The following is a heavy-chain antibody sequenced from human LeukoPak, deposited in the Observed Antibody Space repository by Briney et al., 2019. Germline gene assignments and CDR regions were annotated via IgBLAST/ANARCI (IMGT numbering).Heavy chain of an antibody. CDR2: ISAYNGNT. V-gene: IGHV1-18*01. D-gene: IGHD3-22*01. CDR1: GGTFSSYA. CDR3: ARDYYYDSSVPSH. J-gene: IGHJ4*02. Sequence: ASVKVSCKASGGTFSSYAISWVRQAPGQGLEWMGWISAYNGNTNYAQKLQGRVTMTTDTSTSTAYMELRSLRSDDTAVYYCARDYYYDSSVPSHWGQGTLVTVSS.